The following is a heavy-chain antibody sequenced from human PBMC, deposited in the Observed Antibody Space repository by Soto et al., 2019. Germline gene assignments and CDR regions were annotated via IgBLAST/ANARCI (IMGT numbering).Heavy chain of an antibody. Sequence: ASVKASCKASGYTFTSYGISWVRQAPGQGLEWMGWISAYNGNTNYAQKLQGRVTMTTDTSTSTAYMELRSLRSDDTAVYYCARVPTITIFGVVTHLLYPPYFDYWGQGTLVTVSS. CDR3: ARVPTITIFGVVTHLLYPPYFDY. CDR2: ISAYNGNT. V-gene: IGHV1-18*01. J-gene: IGHJ4*02. CDR1: GYTFTSYG. D-gene: IGHD3-3*01.